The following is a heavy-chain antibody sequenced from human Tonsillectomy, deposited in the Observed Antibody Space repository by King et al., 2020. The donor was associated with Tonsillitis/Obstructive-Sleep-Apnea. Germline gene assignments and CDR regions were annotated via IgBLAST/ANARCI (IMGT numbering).Heavy chain of an antibody. CDR3: ARVRIAVATYYFDY. Sequence: VQLQESGPGLVKPSGTLSLTCAVSGASISSNNWWSWVRPPPGKGLEWIGEIYHSGSTNYNPSLKSRVTISVDKSKNQFSLKLSSVTAADTAVYYCARVRIAVATYYFDYWGQGTLVTVSS. V-gene: IGHV4-4*02. J-gene: IGHJ4*02. CDR1: GASISSNNW. CDR2: IYHSGST. D-gene: IGHD6-19*01.